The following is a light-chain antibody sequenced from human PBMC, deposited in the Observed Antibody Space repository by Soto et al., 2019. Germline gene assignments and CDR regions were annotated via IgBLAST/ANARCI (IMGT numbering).Light chain of an antibody. Sequence: DIVMTQSPDSLAVSLGERATVNCKSGQSVLYSSDNRNYLAWYQQKPGQSTKLLISWASTRESGVPDRFSGSGSGTDFTLTISSLQAEDVAVYFCQQYYTNPRTFGQGTKVEIK. J-gene: IGKJ1*01. CDR3: QQYYTNPRT. V-gene: IGKV4-1*01. CDR2: WAS. CDR1: QSVLYSSDNRNY.